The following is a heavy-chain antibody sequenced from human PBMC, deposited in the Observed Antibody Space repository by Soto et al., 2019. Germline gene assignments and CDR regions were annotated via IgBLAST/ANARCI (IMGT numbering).Heavy chain of an antibody. CDR3: AREGVGYCSGGSCENWFDP. J-gene: IGHJ5*02. D-gene: IGHD2-15*01. Sequence: QVQLVQSGAEVKKPGSSVRVSCKASGGTFSSYAISWVRQAPGRGLEWMGGIIPIFGTANYAQKFQGRVTITADESTSTAYMELSSLRSEDTAVYYCAREGVGYCSGGSCENWFDPWGQGTLVTVSS. V-gene: IGHV1-69*01. CDR1: GGTFSSYA. CDR2: IIPIFGTA.